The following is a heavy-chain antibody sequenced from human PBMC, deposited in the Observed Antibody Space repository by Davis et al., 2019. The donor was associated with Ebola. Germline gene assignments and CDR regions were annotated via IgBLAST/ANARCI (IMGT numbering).Heavy chain of an antibody. J-gene: IGHJ5*02. CDR2: IIPIFGTA. D-gene: IGHD6-6*01. Sequence: SVKVSCKASGGTFSSYAISWVRQAPGQGLEWMGGIIPIFGTANYAQKFQGRVTITADESTSTAYMELSSLRSEDTAVYSCARDAEQLVLKGWFDPWGQGTLVTVSS. CDR3: ARDAEQLVLKGWFDP. CDR1: GGTFSSYA. V-gene: IGHV1-69*13.